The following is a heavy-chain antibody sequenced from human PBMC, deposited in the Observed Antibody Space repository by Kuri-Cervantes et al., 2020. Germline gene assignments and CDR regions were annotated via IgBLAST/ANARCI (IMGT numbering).Heavy chain of an antibody. CDR1: GFTFSSYA. D-gene: IGHD5-12*01. Sequence: GESLKISCAASGFTFSSYAMSWVRQTPGKGLEWVSAISGSGGSTYYADSVKGRFTISRDNSKNTLYLQMNSLRAEDTAVYYCAREAGSGYDLAYWGQGTLVTVSS. CDR3: AREAGSGYDLAY. CDR2: ISGSGGST. V-gene: IGHV3-23*01. J-gene: IGHJ4*02.